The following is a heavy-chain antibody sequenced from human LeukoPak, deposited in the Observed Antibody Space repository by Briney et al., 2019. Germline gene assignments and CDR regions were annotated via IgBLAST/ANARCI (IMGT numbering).Heavy chain of an antibody. CDR2: ISSSSSTI. D-gene: IGHD3-10*01. Sequence: PGGSLRLSCAASGFTFSSYSMNWVRQAPGKGLEWVSYISSSSSTIYYADSVKGRFTISRDNAKNSLYLQMNSLRADDTAVYYCARDLVAMVRGGTGMDVWGQGTTVTVSS. J-gene: IGHJ6*02. CDR3: ARDLVAMVRGGTGMDV. V-gene: IGHV3-48*01. CDR1: GFTFSSYS.